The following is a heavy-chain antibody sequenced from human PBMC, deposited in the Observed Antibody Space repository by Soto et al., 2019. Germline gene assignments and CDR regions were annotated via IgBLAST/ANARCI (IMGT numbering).Heavy chain of an antibody. CDR3: ARGPLGYYDSSGYSHAVFDY. CDR1: GGTFSSYA. V-gene: IGHV1-69*13. J-gene: IGHJ4*02. D-gene: IGHD3-22*01. CDR2: IIPIFGTA. Sequence: SVKVSCKASGGTFSSYAISWVRQAPGQGLEWMGGIIPIFGTANYAQKFQGRVTITADESTSTAYMELSSLRSEDTAVYYCARGPLGYYDSSGYSHAVFDYWGRG.